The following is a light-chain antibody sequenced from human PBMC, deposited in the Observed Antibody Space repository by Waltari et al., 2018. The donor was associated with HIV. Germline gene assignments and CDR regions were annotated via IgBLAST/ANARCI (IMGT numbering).Light chain of an antibody. CDR3: SSYAGSNNLV. Sequence: QSALTQPPSASGSPGQSVTISCTGTSSDVGGYNYVSWYQQPPGKAPKLMIYEVSKRPSGVPDRVSGSKSCNTASLTVSGLQAEDEADYYCSSYAGSNNLVFGGGTKLTVL. CDR1: SSDVGGYNY. CDR2: EVS. J-gene: IGLJ2*01. V-gene: IGLV2-8*01.